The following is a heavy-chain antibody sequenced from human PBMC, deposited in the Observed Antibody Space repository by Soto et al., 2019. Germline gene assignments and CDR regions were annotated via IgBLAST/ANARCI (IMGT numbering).Heavy chain of an antibody. D-gene: IGHD3-10*01. Sequence: SETLSLTCTVSGGSISSGDYYWSWIRQPPGKGLEWIGYIYYSGSTYYNPSLKSRVTISVDTSKNQFSLKLSSVTAADTAVYYCARGFFLWSAGYTNWFDPWGQGTLVTVSS. CDR2: IYYSGST. CDR1: GGSISSGDYY. V-gene: IGHV4-30-4*01. J-gene: IGHJ5*02. CDR3: ARGFFLWSAGYTNWFDP.